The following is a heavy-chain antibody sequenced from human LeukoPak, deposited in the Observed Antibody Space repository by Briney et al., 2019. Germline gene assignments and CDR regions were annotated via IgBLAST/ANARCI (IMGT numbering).Heavy chain of an antibody. CDR2: IYYGGST. J-gene: IGHJ3*02. D-gene: IGHD2-15*01. CDR3: AREKDPDSFDI. CDR1: GGPISSYY. Sequence: PSETLSLTCTVSGGPISSYYWSWIRQPPGKGLEWIGYIYYGGSTNYNPSLKSRVTISVDTSKNQFSLKLSSVTAADTAVYYCAREKDPDSFDIWGQRTIVNVFS. V-gene: IGHV4-59*01.